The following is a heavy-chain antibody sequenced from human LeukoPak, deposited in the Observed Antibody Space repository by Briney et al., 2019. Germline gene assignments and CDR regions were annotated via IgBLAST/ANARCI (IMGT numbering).Heavy chain of an antibody. CDR1: GFTFSDYE. CDR3: VIAAAGYTEDY. J-gene: IGHJ4*02. D-gene: IGHD6-13*01. V-gene: IGHV3-48*03. CDR2: ISSSGITI. Sequence: GGSLRLSCAASGFTFSDYEMNWVRQAPGKGLEWVSYISSSGITIYYADSVKGRFTISRDNAKNSLYLQMNSLRAEDTAVYYCVIAAAGYTEDYWGQGTLVTVSS.